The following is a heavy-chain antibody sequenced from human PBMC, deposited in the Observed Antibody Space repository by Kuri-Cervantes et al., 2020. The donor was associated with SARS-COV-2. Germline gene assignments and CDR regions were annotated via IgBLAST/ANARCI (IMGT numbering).Heavy chain of an antibody. CDR3: SRDRRTGGYSSGFDL. V-gene: IGHV1-2*02. CDR1: GYIFSDYY. Sequence: ASLKVSCKASGYIFSDYYFHWVRQAPGQGPEWMGWINPSGGINPAQKFQDRGTMTRDTSTTTIHMELSRLTTDDKAVFYCSRDRRTGGYSSGFDLWGQGTLVTVSS. D-gene: IGHD5-18*01. CDR2: INPSGGI. J-gene: IGHJ4*02.